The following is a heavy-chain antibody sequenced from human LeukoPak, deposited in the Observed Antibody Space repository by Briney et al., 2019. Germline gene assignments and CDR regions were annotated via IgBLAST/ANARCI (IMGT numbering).Heavy chain of an antibody. CDR2: VSGSGYNT. V-gene: IGHV3-23*01. D-gene: IGHD4-11*01. CDR3: ARWGNDYSQFDS. Sequence: GGSLSLSCAASGFTFNNYAMTWVRQPAGKGLEWVSVVSGSGYNTNYADSVKVRFTISRDNSKNTLFLQMKSLRTEDTAVYFCARWGNDYSQFDSWGQGSLGTVS. J-gene: IGHJ4*02. CDR1: GFTFNNYA.